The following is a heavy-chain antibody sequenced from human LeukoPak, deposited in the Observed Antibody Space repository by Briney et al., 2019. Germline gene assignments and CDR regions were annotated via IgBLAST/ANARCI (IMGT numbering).Heavy chain of an antibody. Sequence: PGGSLRLSCAASGFTFDDHAMHWVRHAPGKGLEWVSGISWNSITIGYADSVKGRFTISRDNAKNSLYLQMNSLRAEDTAFYYCAKGTNTYGYNWGQGTLVTVSS. D-gene: IGHD5-18*01. CDR2: ISWNSITI. J-gene: IGHJ4*02. V-gene: IGHV3-9*01. CDR1: GFTFDDHA. CDR3: AKGTNTYGYN.